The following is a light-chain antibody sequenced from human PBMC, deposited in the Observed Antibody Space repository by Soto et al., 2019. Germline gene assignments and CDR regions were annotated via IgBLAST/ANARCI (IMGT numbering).Light chain of an antibody. CDR1: SSDVGGYNY. CDR2: DVS. Sequence: QSALTQPASVSGSPGQSITISCTGTSSDVGGYNYVSWYQQHPGKAPKLMIYDVSNRPSGVSNHFSGSKSGNTASLTISGLQAEDEADYYCSSYTSSGTYVFGTGTKLTVL. V-gene: IGLV2-14*01. J-gene: IGLJ1*01. CDR3: SSYTSSGTYV.